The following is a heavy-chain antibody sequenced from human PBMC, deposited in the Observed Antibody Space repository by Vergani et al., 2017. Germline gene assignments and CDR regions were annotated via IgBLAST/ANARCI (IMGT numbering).Heavy chain of an antibody. D-gene: IGHD5-18*01. CDR2: ISSSSSYI. Sequence: EVQLVESGGGLVKPGGSLRLSCAASGFTFSSYSMNWVRQAPGKGLEWVSSISSSSSYIYYADSVKGRFTISRDNAKNSLYLQMNSLRAEDTAVSYCARDNGYGQMGDYWGQGTLVTVSS. V-gene: IGHV3-21*01. CDR1: GFTFSSYS. J-gene: IGHJ4*02. CDR3: ARDNGYGQMGDY.